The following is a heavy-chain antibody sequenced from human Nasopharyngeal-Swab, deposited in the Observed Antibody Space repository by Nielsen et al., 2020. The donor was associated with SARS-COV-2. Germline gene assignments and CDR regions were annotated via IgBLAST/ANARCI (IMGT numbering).Heavy chain of an antibody. V-gene: IGHV3-15*07. J-gene: IGHJ4*02. CDR2: IKRKTGGGTT. Sequence: WIRKRPGKGLEWVGRIKRKTGGGTTDYAAPVKGRFTISSEDSKNTQYLQMNSVKTEDTAVYHCTTDRDRAMTVWGQGALVTVSS. CDR3: TTDRDRAMTV. D-gene: IGHD2-21*02.